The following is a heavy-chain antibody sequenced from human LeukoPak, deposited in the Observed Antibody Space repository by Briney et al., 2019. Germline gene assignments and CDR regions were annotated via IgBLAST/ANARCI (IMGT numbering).Heavy chain of an antibody. CDR3: AKDHRFFSY. D-gene: IGHD1-14*01. CDR2: VKSKNDGGTT. V-gene: IGHV3-15*01. CDR1: GFTFSNAW. Sequence: GGSLRLSCAASGFTFSNAWMSWVRQAPGKGLEWVGRVKSKNDGGTTDYAAPVKGRFTISRDDSKNTLYLQMNSLRAEDTAVYYCAKDHRFFSYWGQGTLVTVSS. J-gene: IGHJ4*02.